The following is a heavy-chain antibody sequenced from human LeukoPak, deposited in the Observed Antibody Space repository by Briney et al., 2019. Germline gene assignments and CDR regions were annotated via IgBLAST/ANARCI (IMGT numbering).Heavy chain of an antibody. CDR3: ARGVPYPSWSGPHYSDY. J-gene: IGHJ4*02. Sequence: GGSLRLSCAASGFTFSSYSMNWVRQAPGKGLEWVSYISSSSSTIYYADSVKGRFTISRDNAKNSLYLQMNSLRVEDTAVYYCARGVPYPSWSGPHYSDYWGQGTLVTVSS. D-gene: IGHD3-3*01. CDR1: GFTFSSYS. CDR2: ISSSSSTI. V-gene: IGHV3-48*04.